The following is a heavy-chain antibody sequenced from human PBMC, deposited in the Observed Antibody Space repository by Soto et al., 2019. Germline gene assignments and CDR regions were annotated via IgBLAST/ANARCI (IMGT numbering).Heavy chain of an antibody. Sequence: QVQLVQSGAEVKKPGSSVKVSCKAPGGTFSSYTISWVRQAPGQGLEWMGRIIPILGIANYAQKFQGRVTITADKSTSTAYMELSSLRSEDTAVYYCARGSCSGGSCYYYYMDVWGKGTTVTVSS. V-gene: IGHV1-69*02. D-gene: IGHD2-15*01. J-gene: IGHJ6*03. CDR1: GGTFSSYT. CDR3: ARGSCSGGSCYYYYMDV. CDR2: IIPILGIA.